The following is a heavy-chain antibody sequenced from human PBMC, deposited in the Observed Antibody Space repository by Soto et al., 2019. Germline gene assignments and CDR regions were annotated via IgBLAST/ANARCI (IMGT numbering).Heavy chain of an antibody. V-gene: IGHV3-7*05. J-gene: IGHJ6*02. CDR2: IKQDGSEK. D-gene: IGHD6-19*01. Sequence: EVQLVESGGGLVQPGGSLRLSCAASGFTFSSYWMSWVRQAPGKGLEWVANIKQDGSEKYYVDSVKGRFTISRDNAKNSLYLQMNSRRAEDTAVYYWAGVDSSGWYTAAPSFYYYYGMDGWGQGTTVTVS. CDR1: GFTFSSYW. CDR3: AGVDSSGWYTAAPSFYYYYGMDG.